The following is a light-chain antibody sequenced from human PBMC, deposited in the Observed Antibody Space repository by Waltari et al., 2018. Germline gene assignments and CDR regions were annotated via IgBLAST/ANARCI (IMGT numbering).Light chain of an antibody. Sequence: SCRASQSIGRYLVWDQQKPGQAPRLLIYAASSMDTGIPERFSGSGSGTDFTFTISRLEPEDIAAYYCQQHDSLPVTFGEGTKVEIK. CDR2: AAS. CDR3: QQHDSLPVT. CDR1: QSIGRY. V-gene: IGKV3-20*01. J-gene: IGKJ4*02.